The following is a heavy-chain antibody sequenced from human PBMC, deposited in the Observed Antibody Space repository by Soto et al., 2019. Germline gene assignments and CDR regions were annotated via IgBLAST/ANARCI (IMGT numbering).Heavy chain of an antibody. CDR1: GFTFSSYG. D-gene: IGHD2-15*01. Sequence: QVQLVESGGGVVQPGRSLRLSCAASGFTFSSYGMHWVRQAPGKGLEWVAVIWYDGSNKYYADSVKGRFTISRDNSKNTLYLQMHSRRAEDTAVYYCARDRGYCSGGSCYGVCDYWGQGTLVTVSS. V-gene: IGHV3-33*01. J-gene: IGHJ4*02. CDR2: IWYDGSNK. CDR3: ARDRGYCSGGSCYGVCDY.